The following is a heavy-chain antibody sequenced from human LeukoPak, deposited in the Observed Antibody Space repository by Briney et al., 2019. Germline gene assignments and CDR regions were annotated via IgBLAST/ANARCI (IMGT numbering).Heavy chain of an antibody. D-gene: IGHD2/OR15-2a*01. V-gene: IGHV4-59*08. CDR3: ARHFFVGAEDAFDI. Sequence: SETLSLTCIVSGGSISSYYWSWIRQPPGKGLEWIGYIYYSGSTKYDPSLKSRVTISVDTSKNQFSLKLSSVTAADTAVYYCARHFFVGAEDAFDIWGQGTMVTVSS. CDR1: GGSISSYY. CDR2: IYYSGST. J-gene: IGHJ3*02.